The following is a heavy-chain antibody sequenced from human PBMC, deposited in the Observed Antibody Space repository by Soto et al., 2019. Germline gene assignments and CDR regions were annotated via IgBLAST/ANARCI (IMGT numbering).Heavy chain of an antibody. CDR1: GFIFTTSD. J-gene: IGHJ4*02. Sequence: EVQLVESEGGLVQPGGSLRLSCEASGFIFTTSDMSWVRQAPGKGLEWISSITITGDTTHYADSVKGRFTISRDNSRNTVYLQMNRLRVDDPAVYYCAKGGGGDHGYWGQGTLVAVSS. CDR2: ITITGDTT. V-gene: IGHV3-23*04. D-gene: IGHD2-21*02. CDR3: AKGGGGDHGY.